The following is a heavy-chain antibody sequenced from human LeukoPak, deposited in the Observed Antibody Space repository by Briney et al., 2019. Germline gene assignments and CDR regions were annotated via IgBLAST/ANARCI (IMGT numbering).Heavy chain of an antibody. D-gene: IGHD6-19*01. CDR2: VRSKANSYAT. CDR1: GVAFSGFA. Sequence: GRSLSLSCAVSGVAFSGFAIHWVRQASGKGLEWVGGVRSKANSYATAYAASVKGRFKISRDDSTNTAYLQLNRLKTEETTVYYCAVAGQGYFQHWGKGTLVSVFS. V-gene: IGHV3-73*01. CDR3: AVAGQGYFQH. J-gene: IGHJ1*01.